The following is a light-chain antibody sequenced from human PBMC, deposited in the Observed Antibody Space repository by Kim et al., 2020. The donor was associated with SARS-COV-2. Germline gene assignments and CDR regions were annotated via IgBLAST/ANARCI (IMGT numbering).Light chain of an antibody. V-gene: IGLV1-44*01. CDR1: SSNIGSKT. Sequence: QSVLTQPPSASGTPGQTVTISCSGSSSNIGSKTAHWYQQLPGTAPKVLIYSNNQRPSGVPDRFSGSKSGTSASLAISGLQSEDEGDYYCAAWDDSLNAWVLGGGTQLTVL. J-gene: IGLJ3*02. CDR3: AAWDDSLNAWV. CDR2: SNN.